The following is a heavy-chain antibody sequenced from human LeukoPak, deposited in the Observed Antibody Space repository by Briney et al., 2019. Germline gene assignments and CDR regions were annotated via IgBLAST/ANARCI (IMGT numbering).Heavy chain of an antibody. V-gene: IGHV3-74*03. D-gene: IGHD4-17*01. CDR3: AKEFAGERDY. Sequence: GGSLRLSCAASGFIFRNYWMHWVRQAPGKGLVWVTRINPNGITTTYTDSVKGRFTISRDNAKNALYLQMNSLRAEDTAVYYCAKEFAGERDYWGQGTLVTVSS. CDR2: INPNGITT. CDR1: GFIFRNYW. J-gene: IGHJ4*02.